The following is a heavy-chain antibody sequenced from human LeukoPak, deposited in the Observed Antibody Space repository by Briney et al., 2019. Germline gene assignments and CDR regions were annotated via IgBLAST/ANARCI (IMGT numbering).Heavy chain of an antibody. V-gene: IGHV4-59*12. J-gene: IGHJ4*02. CDR3: ARGQQWLVRSFDY. Sequence: PSETLSLTCTVSGVSISSYYWTWIRQPPGKGLEWIGYIYYSGSTNYNPSLKSRVTISLDTSKNQFSLKLTSVTAADTAVYYCARGQQWLVRSFDYWGQGTLVTVSS. CDR1: GVSISSYY. D-gene: IGHD6-19*01. CDR2: IYYSGST.